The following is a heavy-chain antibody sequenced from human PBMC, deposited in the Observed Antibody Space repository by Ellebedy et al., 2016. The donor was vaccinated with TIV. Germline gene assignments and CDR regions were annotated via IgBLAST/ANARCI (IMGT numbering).Heavy chain of an antibody. CDR3: ARGKSGTYVHHAFDY. V-gene: IGHV3-23*01. CDR2: FGVSGDSP. D-gene: IGHD3-10*02. Sequence: PGGSLRLSCAASGFTSSNYALSWVRQAPGRGLEWVSGFGVSGDSPYYADSVKGRFTISRDNSKNTLYLQMSSLRAEDTAIYYCARGKSGTYVHHAFDYWGQGTLVTVSS. CDR1: GFTSSNYA. J-gene: IGHJ4*02.